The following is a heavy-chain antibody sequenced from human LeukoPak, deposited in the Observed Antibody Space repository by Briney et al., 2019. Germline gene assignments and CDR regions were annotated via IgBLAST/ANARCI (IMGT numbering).Heavy chain of an antibody. CDR2: TRNKAYGATT. V-gene: IGHV3-49*04. D-gene: IGHD5-18*01. J-gene: IGHJ4*02. Sequence: PGRSLRLSCTASGFTFSNYVLNWVRQAPGKGLEWVGFTRNKAYGATTEYAASVKGRFTISRDDSQSIAYLQMNSLKTEDTAVYYCTRDGGYSSVFWGQGTLVTVSS. CDR3: TRDGGYSSVF. CDR1: GFTFSNYV.